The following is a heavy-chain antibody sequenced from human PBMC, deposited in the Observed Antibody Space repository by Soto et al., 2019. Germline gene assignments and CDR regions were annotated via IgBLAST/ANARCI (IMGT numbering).Heavy chain of an antibody. D-gene: IGHD6-19*01. Sequence: KPSETLSLTCAVSGGSISSGGYSWSWIRQPPGKGLEWIGYIYHSGSTYYNPSLKSRVTISVDRSKNQFSLKLSSVTAADTAVYYCARGPGIAVVVWYFDYWGQGTLVTVSS. CDR1: GGSISSGGYS. CDR3: ARGPGIAVVVWYFDY. CDR2: IYHSGST. J-gene: IGHJ4*02. V-gene: IGHV4-30-2*01.